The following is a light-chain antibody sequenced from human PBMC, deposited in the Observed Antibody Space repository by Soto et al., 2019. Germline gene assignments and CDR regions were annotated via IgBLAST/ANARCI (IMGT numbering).Light chain of an antibody. Sequence: EIVLPQSPATLSVSPGEGATLSCRARQNVYTDLAWYQQKPGQAPRLLIYGASTRATDMPGRFSGRGSGTDFTLTISRLEPEDFAVYYCQQYGSSPFSWTVGQGNKVDIK. V-gene: IGKV3-20*01. CDR2: GAS. CDR3: QQYGSSPFSWT. CDR1: QNVYTD. J-gene: IGKJ1*01.